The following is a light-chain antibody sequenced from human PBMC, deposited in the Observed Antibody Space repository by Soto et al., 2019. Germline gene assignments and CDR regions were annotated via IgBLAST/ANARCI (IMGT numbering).Light chain of an antibody. CDR2: AAS. CDR3: QKYNSAPKT. Sequence: DIQMTQSPSSLSASVGDRVTITCRASQGISNYLAWYQQKPGKVPKLLIYAASTLQSGVPSRFSGSGSGTDFTLTNSSLQPADVATYYCQKYNSAPKTFGQGTKVEIK. V-gene: IGKV1-27*01. J-gene: IGKJ1*01. CDR1: QGISNY.